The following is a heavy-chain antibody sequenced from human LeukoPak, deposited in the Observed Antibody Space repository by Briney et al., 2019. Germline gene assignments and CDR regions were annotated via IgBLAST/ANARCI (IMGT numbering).Heavy chain of an antibody. CDR2: INWNGGST. D-gene: IGHD4-11*01. V-gene: IGHV3-20*04. Sequence: GGSLRLSCAASGFTFYDYGMSWVRPAPGKGLEWVSGINWNGGSTGYADSVKGRFTISRDNAKNSLYLQMNSLRAEDTALYYCARVASNYDFDYWGQGTLVTVSS. CDR3: ARVASNYDFDY. J-gene: IGHJ4*02. CDR1: GFTFYDYG.